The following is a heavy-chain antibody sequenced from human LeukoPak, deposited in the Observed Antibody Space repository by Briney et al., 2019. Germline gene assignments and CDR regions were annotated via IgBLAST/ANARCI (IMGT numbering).Heavy chain of an antibody. CDR1: GLTFSGYD. V-gene: IGHV3-30*03. CDR3: ARDKGDYHTSGSLFVF. CDR2: MSYGGQNE. D-gene: IGHD3-22*01. J-gene: IGHJ4*02. Sequence: PGGSLRLSCAASGLTFSGYDMHWVRQAPGKGPEWVAVMSYGGQNERYADSVKGRFTISRDNAKNSLYLQMNSLRAEDTAVYYCARDKGDYHTSGSLFVFGGQGTLVTVSS.